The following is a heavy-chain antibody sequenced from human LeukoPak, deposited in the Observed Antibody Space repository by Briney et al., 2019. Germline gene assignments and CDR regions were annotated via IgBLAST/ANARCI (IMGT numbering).Heavy chain of an antibody. D-gene: IGHD5/OR15-5a*01. CDR3: VRQSTGLDY. Sequence: GRSLRLSCAPSGFTFSTHTMHWVCQAPGKGLEWVAGIESDGRNKYYAESVRGRFTISRDNSRNTLYLQLDSLRSEDTAVYYCVRQSTGLDYWGQGTLVTVSS. CDR1: GFTFSTHT. V-gene: IGHV3-30*04. CDR2: IESDGRNK. J-gene: IGHJ4*02.